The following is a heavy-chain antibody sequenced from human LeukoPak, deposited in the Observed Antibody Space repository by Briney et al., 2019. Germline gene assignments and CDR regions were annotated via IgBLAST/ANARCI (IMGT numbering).Heavy chain of an antibody. V-gene: IGHV3-53*04. D-gene: IGHD5-12*01. CDR3: ARGRGWLRFEYYFDY. J-gene: IGHJ4*02. CDR2: IYSGGST. CDR1: GFTVSSNY. Sequence: GGSLRLSCAASGFTVSSNYMSWVRQAPGKGLEWVSVIYSGGSTYYADSVKGRFTISRHNSKNTLYLQMNSLRAEDTAVYYCARGRGWLRFEYYFDYWGQGTLVIVSS.